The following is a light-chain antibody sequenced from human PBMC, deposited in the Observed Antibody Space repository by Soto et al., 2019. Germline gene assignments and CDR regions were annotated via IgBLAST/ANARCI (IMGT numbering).Light chain of an antibody. V-gene: IGLV2-14*01. CDR3: SSYTSSSTLV. Sequence: QSVLAQPASVSGSPGQSITISCTGTSXDVGGYNYVSWYQQHPGKAPKLMIYEVSNRPSGVSNRFSGSKSGNTASLTISGLQAEHEPDYSCSSYTSSSTLVFGTGTTATVL. J-gene: IGLJ1*01. CDR2: EVS. CDR1: SXDVGGYNY.